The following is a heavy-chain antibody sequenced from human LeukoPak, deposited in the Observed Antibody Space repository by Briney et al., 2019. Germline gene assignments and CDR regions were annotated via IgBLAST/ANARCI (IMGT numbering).Heavy chain of an antibody. CDR2: ISGDGGST. CDR3: AKDLSVGEYYYYMDV. CDR1: GFTFDDYA. D-gene: IGHD3-16*01. Sequence: GRPLRLSCAASGFTFDDYAMHWVRQPPGKGLEWVSLISGDGGSTYYADSVKGRFTISRDNSKNSLYLQMNSLRTEDTALYYCAKDLSVGEYYYYMDVWGKGTTVTVSS. V-gene: IGHV3-43*02. J-gene: IGHJ6*03.